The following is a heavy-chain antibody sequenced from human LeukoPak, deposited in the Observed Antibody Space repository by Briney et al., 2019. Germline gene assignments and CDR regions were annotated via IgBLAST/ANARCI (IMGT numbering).Heavy chain of an antibody. Sequence: PSETLSLTCAVCGNSISSGYYWGGIRQPPGKGLEWIGTIYHSGSTSYNPSLKSRVTISVDTSENQFSLRLSSVTAADTAVYYCAREFDSGGFSNYWGQGTLVTVSS. CDR1: GNSISSGYY. CDR2: IYHSGST. J-gene: IGHJ4*02. D-gene: IGHD3-22*01. V-gene: IGHV4-38-2*01. CDR3: AREFDSGGFSNY.